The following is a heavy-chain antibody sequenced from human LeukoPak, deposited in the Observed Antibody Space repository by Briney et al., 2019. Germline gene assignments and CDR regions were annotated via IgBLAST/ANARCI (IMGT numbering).Heavy chain of an antibody. J-gene: IGHJ4*02. V-gene: IGHV7-4-1*02. CDR1: GYTFKNSA. CDR2: INTNTGNP. D-gene: IGHD6-19*01. CDR3: ARGGSGFDY. Sequence: GASVKVSCKASGYTFKNSAMNWVRQAPGQGLEWMGWINTNTGNPTSAQGFTGRFVFSLDTSASTAYLQISSLKAEDTAIYYCARGGSGFDYWGQGTLVTVSS.